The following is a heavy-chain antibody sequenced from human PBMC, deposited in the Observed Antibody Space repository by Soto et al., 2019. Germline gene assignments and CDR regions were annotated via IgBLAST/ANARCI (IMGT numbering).Heavy chain of an antibody. Sequence: GGSLRLSCAASGFTFSSYGMHWVRQAPGKGLEWVAVIWYDGSNKYYADSVKGRFTISRDNSKNTLYLQMSSLRAEDTAVYYCARESDCSGGSCYGSWGRGTLVTVSS. CDR2: IWYDGSNK. D-gene: IGHD2-15*01. V-gene: IGHV3-33*01. CDR3: ARESDCSGGSCYGS. CDR1: GFTFSSYG. J-gene: IGHJ4*02.